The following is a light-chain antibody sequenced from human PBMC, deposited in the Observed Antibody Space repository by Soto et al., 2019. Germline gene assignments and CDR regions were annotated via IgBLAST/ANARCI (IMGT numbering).Light chain of an antibody. CDR2: GAS. CDR1: QSVNSN. CDR3: HQRQSWPRT. Sequence: EILMTQSPDSLSVSPGETATLSCRASQSVNSNLAWYQQKPGQAPRLLIFGASTRATGIPARFSGSGSGTDFTLTISSLEPEDFAVYYCHQRQSWPRTFGQGTKVDIK. J-gene: IGKJ1*01. V-gene: IGKV3-15*01.